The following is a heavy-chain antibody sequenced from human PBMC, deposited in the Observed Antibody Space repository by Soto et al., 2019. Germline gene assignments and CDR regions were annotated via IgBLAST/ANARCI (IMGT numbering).Heavy chain of an antibody. D-gene: IGHD3-16*01. J-gene: IGHJ5*02. CDR2: VIPMFGTT. CDR3: ASCKTYYDDVWGSFHFKWFDP. Sequence: GASVKVSCKASGGTFSGYAITWVRQAPGQGLEWMGGVIPMFGTTNYAQKFQGRVTITADESTSTAYMDLSSLTSEDTAVYYCASCKTYYDDVWGSFHFKWFDPWGQGTLVTVSS. V-gene: IGHV1-69*13. CDR1: GGTFSGYA.